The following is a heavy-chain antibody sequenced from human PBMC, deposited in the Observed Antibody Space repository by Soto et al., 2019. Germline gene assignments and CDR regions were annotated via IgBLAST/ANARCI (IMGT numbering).Heavy chain of an antibody. D-gene: IGHD3-22*01. CDR2: ISGSGGST. J-gene: IGHJ4*02. Sequence: LRLSCAASGFTFSSYAMSWVRQAPGKGLEWVSAISGSGGSTYYADSVKGRFTISRDNSKNTLYLQMNSLRAEDTAVYYCAKAGFRDSSGYLFRCDWGQGTLVTVSS. CDR3: AKAGFRDSSGYLFRCD. CDR1: GFTFSSYA. V-gene: IGHV3-23*01.